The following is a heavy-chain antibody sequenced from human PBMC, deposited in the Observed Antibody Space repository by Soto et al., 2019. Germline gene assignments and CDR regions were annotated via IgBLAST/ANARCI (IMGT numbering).Heavy chain of an antibody. CDR1: GFTFSSYG. D-gene: IGHD3-3*01. V-gene: IGHV3-33*01. CDR2: IWYDGSNK. CDR3: ARGITIFGVVTLYGMDV. J-gene: IGHJ6*02. Sequence: QVQLVESGGGVVQPGRSLRLSCAASGFTFSSYGMHWVRQAPGKGLEWVAVIWYDGSNKYYADSVKGRFTISRDNSKNTLYLQMNSLRAEDTAVYYCARGITIFGVVTLYGMDVWGQGTTVTVSS.